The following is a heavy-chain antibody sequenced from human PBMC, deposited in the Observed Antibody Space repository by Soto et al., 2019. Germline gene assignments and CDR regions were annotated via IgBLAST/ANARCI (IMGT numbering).Heavy chain of an antibody. CDR3: ARDGYSPNFAY. J-gene: IGHJ4*02. CDR1: GYTFTGYS. Sequence: ASTLVSCNASGYTFTGYSMHVVRQAPGQGLEWMGWISAYNGNTNYAQKLQGRVNMTTDTSTSTAYMELRSLRSDDTAVYYCARDGYSPNFAYWGQGTLVTLSS. CDR2: ISAYNGNT. D-gene: IGHD6-13*01. V-gene: IGHV1-18*04.